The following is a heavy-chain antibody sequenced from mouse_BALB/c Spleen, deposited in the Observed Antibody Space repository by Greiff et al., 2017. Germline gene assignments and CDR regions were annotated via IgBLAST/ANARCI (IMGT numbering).Heavy chain of an antibody. Sequence: QVQLQQSGPELVKPGASVKMSCKASGYTFTSYYIHWVKQRPGQGLEWIGWIYPGDGSTKYNEKFKGKTTLTADKSSSTAYMLLSSLTSEDSAIYFCARRTTVVATNAMDYWGQGTSVTVSS. CDR2: IYPGDGST. CDR3: ARRTTVVATNAMDY. V-gene: IGHV1S56*01. CDR1: GYTFTSYY. J-gene: IGHJ4*01. D-gene: IGHD1-1*01.